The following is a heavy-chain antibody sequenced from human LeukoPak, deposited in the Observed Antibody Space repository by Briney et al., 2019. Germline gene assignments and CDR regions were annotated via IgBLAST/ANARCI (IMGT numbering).Heavy chain of an antibody. CDR1: GYTLTELF. Sequence: ASVKVSCKVSGYTLTELFMHWVRQTPGKGLEWVGGFNPEDGETIYAQEFQGRVAMTEDTSTDTAYMELSSLRSEDTAVYYCAVPDMVRGPYWGQGTLVTVSS. D-gene: IGHD3-10*01. V-gene: IGHV1-24*01. CDR2: FNPEDGET. CDR3: AVPDMVRGPY. J-gene: IGHJ4*02.